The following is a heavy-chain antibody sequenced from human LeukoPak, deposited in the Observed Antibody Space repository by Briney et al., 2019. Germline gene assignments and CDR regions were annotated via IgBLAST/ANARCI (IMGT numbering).Heavy chain of an antibody. D-gene: IGHD2-15*01. Sequence: SETLSLTCTVSGGSIIDNYWSWLRQPPGKGLEWIGYAYYSGHTNYNSSLKSRVTMSLDTSKSQFSLRLSSVTAADTAVYFCARHPFATPFDYWGPGTLVTVSS. V-gene: IGHV4-59*08. J-gene: IGHJ4*02. CDR3: ARHPFATPFDY. CDR1: GGSIIDNY. CDR2: AYYSGHT.